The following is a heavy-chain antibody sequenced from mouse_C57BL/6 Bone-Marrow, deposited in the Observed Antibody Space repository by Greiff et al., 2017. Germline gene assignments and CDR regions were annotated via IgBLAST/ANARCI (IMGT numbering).Heavy chain of an antibody. CDR2: ISSGGSYN. CDR1: GFTFSSYG. J-gene: IGHJ3*01. CDR3: ARAYYYGSWFAY. V-gene: IGHV5-6*01. Sequence: EVKLVESGGDLVKPGGSLKLSCAASGFTFSSYGLSWVRQTPDKRLEWVATISSGGSYNYYPDGVQGRFTISRDNAKNTLYLQMSSLKSEDTSMYYLARAYYYGSWFAYGGQGTLVTVSA. D-gene: IGHD1-1*01.